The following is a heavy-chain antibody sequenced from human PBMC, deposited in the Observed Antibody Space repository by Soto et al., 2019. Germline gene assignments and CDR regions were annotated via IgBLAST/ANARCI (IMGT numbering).Heavy chain of an antibody. CDR3: ARILAAGQADY. J-gene: IGHJ4*02. Sequence: GXGPTRVNATQTLTLTCTFSGFSLSTSVMCVSWTRQPPGKALEWLAFIDWDDDKYYSTSLKTRLTISKDTSKNKVVLTMTNMDPVGTATYYCARILAAGQADYWGQGTLVNVSS. CDR1: GFSLSTSVMC. D-gene: IGHD6-13*01. CDR2: IDWDDDK. V-gene: IGHV2-70*01.